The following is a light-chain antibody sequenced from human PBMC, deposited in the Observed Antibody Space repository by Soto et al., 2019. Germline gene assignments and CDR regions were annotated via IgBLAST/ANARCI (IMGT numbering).Light chain of an antibody. Sequence: EILMTQSPATLSVSPGERATLSCRASQSVTNNLAWYQQRPGQAPRLLISGASTRATGIPARFSGSGSGTEFTLTISSLQSEDFAVYYCQQYNQWPRTFGQGTKVEIK. CDR2: GAS. V-gene: IGKV3-15*01. J-gene: IGKJ1*01. CDR1: QSVTNN. CDR3: QQYNQWPRT.